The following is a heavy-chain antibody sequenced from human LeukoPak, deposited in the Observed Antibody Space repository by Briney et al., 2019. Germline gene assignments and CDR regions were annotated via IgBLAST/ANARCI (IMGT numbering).Heavy chain of an antibody. CDR3: AKGGIGYYDSSGTDNWFDP. CDR2: IRYDGSNK. D-gene: IGHD3-22*01. Sequence: GGSLRPSCAASGFTFSSYGMHWVRQAPGKGLEWVAFIRYDGSNKYYADSVKGRFTISRDNSKNTLYLQMNSLRAEDTAVYYCAKGGIGYYDSSGTDNWFDPWGQGTLVTVSS. CDR1: GFTFSSYG. V-gene: IGHV3-30*02. J-gene: IGHJ5*02.